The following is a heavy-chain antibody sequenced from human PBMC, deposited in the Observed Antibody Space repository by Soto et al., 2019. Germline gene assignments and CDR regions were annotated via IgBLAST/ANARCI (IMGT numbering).Heavy chain of an antibody. CDR1: GYSITSYG. J-gene: IGHJ5*02. V-gene: IGHV1-18*01. D-gene: IGHD4-4*01. Sequence: ASVKGSCKASGYSITSYGISWGRQDTRQGLEWMGWISAYNGNTNYAQKLQGRVTMTTDTSTSTAYMELRSLRSDDTAVYYCARGAVNYPPLDNWFDPWGQGTLVTVSS. CDR2: ISAYNGNT. CDR3: ARGAVNYPPLDNWFDP.